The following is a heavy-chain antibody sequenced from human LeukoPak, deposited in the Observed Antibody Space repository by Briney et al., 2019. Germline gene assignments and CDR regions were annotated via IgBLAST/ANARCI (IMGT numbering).Heavy chain of an antibody. V-gene: IGHV3-66*02. CDR2: IYSGGST. Sequence: GGSLRLSCAASGFTDSSNYMSWVRQAPGKGLEWVSVIYSGGSTYYADSVTGRFTISRDDSKNTLYLQMNSLRVEDTAVYYCARHYAATHYYYMDVWGKGTTVTVSS. CDR3: ARHYAATHYYYMDV. J-gene: IGHJ6*03. D-gene: IGHD3-16*01. CDR1: GFTDSSNY.